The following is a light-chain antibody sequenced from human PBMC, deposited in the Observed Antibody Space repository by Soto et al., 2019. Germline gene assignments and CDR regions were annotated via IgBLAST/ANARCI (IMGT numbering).Light chain of an antibody. J-gene: IGLJ1*01. CDR2: DVQ. CDR1: SSDVGGYNY. Sequence: QSALTQPRSVSGSPGQSVTISCTGTSSDVGGYNYVSWYQQHPGRAPRVMIYDVQTRPSGVPDRFSGSKSGNTASLTISELQADDEADYYCCSYARDYTLVFGTGTKLTVL. CDR3: CSYARDYTLV. V-gene: IGLV2-11*01.